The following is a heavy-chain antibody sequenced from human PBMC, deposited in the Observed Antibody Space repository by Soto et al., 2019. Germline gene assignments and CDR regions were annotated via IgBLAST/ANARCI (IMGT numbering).Heavy chain of an antibody. V-gene: IGHV3-21*01. Sequence: GGSLRLSCAASGFTFSSYSMNWVRQAPGKGLEWVSSISSSSSYIYYADSVRGRFTISRDNAKNSLYLQMNSLRAEDTAVYYCARAKHCSGGSCYYYYYGMDVWGQGTTVTVSS. CDR1: GFTFSSYS. D-gene: IGHD2-15*01. CDR2: ISSSSSYI. J-gene: IGHJ6*02. CDR3: ARAKHCSGGSCYYYYYGMDV.